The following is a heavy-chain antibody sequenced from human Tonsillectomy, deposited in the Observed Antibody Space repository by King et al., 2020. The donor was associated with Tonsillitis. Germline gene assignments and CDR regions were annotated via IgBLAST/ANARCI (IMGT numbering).Heavy chain of an antibody. Sequence: VQLQQSGPGLVKPSQSLSLTCAISGDSVSSNTAAWNWIRQSPSRGLEWLGRTYYRSQWYNDYAMSVKSRININPDTSKNQFSLQLNSLTPDDTAVYYCARDYYDSSGYTYHYYGMDVWGQGTTVTVSS. CDR2: TYYRSQWYN. J-gene: IGHJ6*02. D-gene: IGHD3-22*01. CDR3: ARDYYDSSGYTYHYYGMDV. CDR1: GDSVSSNTAA. V-gene: IGHV6-1*01.